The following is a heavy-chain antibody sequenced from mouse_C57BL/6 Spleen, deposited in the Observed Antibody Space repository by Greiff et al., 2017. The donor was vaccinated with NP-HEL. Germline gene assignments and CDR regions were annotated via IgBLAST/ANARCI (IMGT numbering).Heavy chain of an antibody. Sequence: EVKVVESGGGLVQPKGSLKLSCAASGFSFNTYAMNWVRQAPGKGLEWVARIRSKSNNYATYYADSVKDRFTISRDDSESMLYLQMNNLKTEDTAMYYCVRPPYYGSSSYAMDYWGQRTSVTVSS. CDR3: VRPPYYGSSSYAMDY. V-gene: IGHV10-1*01. D-gene: IGHD1-1*01. J-gene: IGHJ4*01. CDR1: GFSFNTYA. CDR2: IRSKSNNYAT.